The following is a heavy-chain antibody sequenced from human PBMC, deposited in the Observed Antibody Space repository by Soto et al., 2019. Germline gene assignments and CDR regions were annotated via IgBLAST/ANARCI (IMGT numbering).Heavy chain of an antibody. D-gene: IGHD2-15*01. J-gene: IGHJ4*02. V-gene: IGHV3-23*01. CDR1: GFTFSSYA. CDR3: ASNILYCSGGSCYVLDY. CDR2: ISGSGGST. Sequence: EVQLLESGGGLVQPGGSLRLSCAASGFTFSSYAMSWVRQAPGKGLEWVSAISGSGGSTYYADSVKGRFTIFRDNAKNTLFRQMNSLIAEDTAVYYCASNILYCSGGSCYVLDYWGQGTLVTVSS.